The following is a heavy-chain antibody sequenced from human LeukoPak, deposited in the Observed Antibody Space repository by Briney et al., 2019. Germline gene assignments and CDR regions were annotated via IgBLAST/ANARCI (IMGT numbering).Heavy chain of an antibody. CDR3: ARTKPNWEYYFDY. CDR1: GYTFTGYY. CDR2: INPNSGGT. Sequence: ASVKVSCKASGYTFTGYYMHWVRQAPGQGLEWMGWINPNSGGTDYAQKFQGRVTMTRDTSISTAYMELSRLRSDDTAVYYCARTKPNWEYYFDYWGQGTLDTVSS. V-gene: IGHV1-2*02. J-gene: IGHJ4*02. D-gene: IGHD7-27*01.